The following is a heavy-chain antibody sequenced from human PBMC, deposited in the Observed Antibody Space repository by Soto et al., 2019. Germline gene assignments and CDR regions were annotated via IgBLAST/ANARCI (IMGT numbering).Heavy chain of an antibody. Sequence: QSQTLSLTCTVSGGSISSSSYYWGWIRQPPGKGLEWIGSIYYSGSTYYNPSLKSRVTISVDTSKNQFSLKLSSVTAADTAVYYCARVVREGGWFDPWGQGTLVTVSS. CDR1: GGSISSSSYY. CDR3: ARVVREGGWFDP. CDR2: IYYSGST. V-gene: IGHV4-39*01. D-gene: IGHD3-10*01. J-gene: IGHJ5*02.